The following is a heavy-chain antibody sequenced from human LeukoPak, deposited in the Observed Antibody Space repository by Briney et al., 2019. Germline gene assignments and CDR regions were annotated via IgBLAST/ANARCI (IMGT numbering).Heavy chain of an antibody. Sequence: GGSLRLSCAASGFAFSSYSMNWVRQAPGKGLEWVSSISSSSNYIYYADSVKGRFTFSRDNAKKSLYLQMNSLRDEDTAVYYCARDSVVEVLNLDYWGQGTLVTVSS. CDR2: ISSSSNYI. CDR1: GFAFSSYS. CDR3: ARDSVVEVLNLDY. D-gene: IGHD1-26*01. J-gene: IGHJ4*02. V-gene: IGHV3-21*01.